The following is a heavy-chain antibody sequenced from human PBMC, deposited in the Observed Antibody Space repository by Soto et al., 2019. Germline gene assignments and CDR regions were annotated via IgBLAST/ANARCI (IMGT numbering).Heavy chain of an antibody. Sequence: GSLSSPVQPLDSPSVAMLCTGSARLQGRDWNMFQLFYTDSVKGRFTISRDNSKNTLFLQMNSLRADDTAVYYCARDQGGQSGNFIFDHWGQGALVTVSS. CDR2: F. V-gene: IGHV3-30*04. J-gene: IGHJ4*02. D-gene: IGHD1-26*01. CDR1: DSPSVAML. CDR3: ARDQGGQSGNFIFDH.